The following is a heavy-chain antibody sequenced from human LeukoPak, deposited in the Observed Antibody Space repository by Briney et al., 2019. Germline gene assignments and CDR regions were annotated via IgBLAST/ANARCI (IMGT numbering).Heavy chain of an antibody. J-gene: IGHJ4*02. V-gene: IGHV3-15*01. CDR3: TTEKYSSSWYFDY. CDR2: IKSKTDGGTT. D-gene: IGHD6-13*01. Sequence: GGSLRLSCAASGFPFSNPWMSWVRQAPGKGLEWVGRIKSKTDGGTTDYAAPVKGRFTISRDDSENTLYLEMNSLKTEDTAVYYCTTEKYSSSWYFDYWGQGTLVTVSS. CDR1: GFPFSNPW.